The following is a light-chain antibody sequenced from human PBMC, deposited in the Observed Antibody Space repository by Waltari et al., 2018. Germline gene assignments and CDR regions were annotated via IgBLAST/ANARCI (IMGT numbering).Light chain of an antibody. CDR3: QQYYSTPDT. J-gene: IGKJ2*01. V-gene: IGKV4-1*01. CDR2: WAS. Sequence: DIVMTQSPDSLAVSLGERATLHCKSSQSVLYSSNNKNYLALSQPKPGQPPRLLIYWASTRESGVPDRFSGSGSGTDFTLTISSLQAEDVAVYYCQQYYSTPDTFGQGTKLEIK. CDR1: QSVLYSSNNKNY.